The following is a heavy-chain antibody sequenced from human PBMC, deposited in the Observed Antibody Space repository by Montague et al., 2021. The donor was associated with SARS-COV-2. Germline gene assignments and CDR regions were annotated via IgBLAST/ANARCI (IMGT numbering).Heavy chain of an antibody. Sequence: TLSLTCTVSGASVTGGHRYWSRLRPRAGKGLYWIVRVYPSGNTNYNPSLRSRVSISVDMSKNQISLKLSSVTAADTAVYYCARVRGAALYFGEVGYYGMVVWGQGTTVTVSS. V-gene: IGHV4-61*02. J-gene: IGHJ6*02. CDR2: VYPSGNT. D-gene: IGHD3-10*01. CDR1: GASVTGGHRY. CDR3: ARVRGAALYFGEVGYYGMVV.